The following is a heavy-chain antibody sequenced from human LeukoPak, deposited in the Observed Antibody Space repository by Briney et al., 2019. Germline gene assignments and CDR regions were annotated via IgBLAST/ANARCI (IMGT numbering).Heavy chain of an antibody. CDR3: ARGVPSGWYGNWFDP. J-gene: IGHJ5*02. V-gene: IGHV3-13*01. CDR1: GFTFSSYD. Sequence: GGSLRLSCAASGFTFSSYDMHWVRQATGKGLEWVSAIGTAGDTYYPGSVKGRFTISRENAKNSLYLQMNSLRAGDTAVYYCARGVPSGWYGNWFDPWGQGTLVTVSS. D-gene: IGHD6-19*01. CDR2: IGTAGDT.